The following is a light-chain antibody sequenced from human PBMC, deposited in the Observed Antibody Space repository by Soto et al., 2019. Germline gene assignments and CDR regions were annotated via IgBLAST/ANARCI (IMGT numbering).Light chain of an antibody. CDR1: QSISTW. Sequence: DIQMTQSPSTLSASVGDTVTITCRASQSISTWLAWYQQKPGKAPKLLMYKASSLESGVPSKFSGSRSGTEFTLTISSLQPDDFATYYCQQYNSYPSTFGQGTKLEIK. CDR3: QQYNSYPST. CDR2: KAS. V-gene: IGKV1-5*03. J-gene: IGKJ2*01.